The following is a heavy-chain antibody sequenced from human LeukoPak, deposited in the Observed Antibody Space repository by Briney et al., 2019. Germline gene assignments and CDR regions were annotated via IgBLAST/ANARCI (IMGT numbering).Heavy chain of an antibody. D-gene: IGHD3-10*01. J-gene: IGHJ4*02. CDR3: ARTRYYYNSRSYGAPYYFDY. CDR1: GGSISSNSYY. Sequence: SETLSLTCAVSGGSISSNSYYWGWIRQPPGKGLEWIGSIYYSGSTYYNPSLKSRVTISVDTSKNQFSLKLSSVTAADTAVYYCARTRYYYNSRSYGAPYYFDYWGQGTLVTVSS. V-gene: IGHV4-39*01. CDR2: IYYSGST.